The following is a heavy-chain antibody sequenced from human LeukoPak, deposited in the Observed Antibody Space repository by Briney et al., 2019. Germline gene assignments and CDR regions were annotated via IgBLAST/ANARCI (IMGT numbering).Heavy chain of an antibody. V-gene: IGHV1-8*01. CDR1: GYTFTSYD. CDR2: MSPDSGYT. D-gene: IGHD6-6*01. CDR3: RGEGSSSSFDY. J-gene: IGHJ4*02. Sequence: ASVKVSCKASGYTFTSYDITWVRQATGQGLEWMGWMSPDSGYTGYAQTFQGRVTLTRNTSVSTAFMELSSLRSEDTAVYYCRGEGSSSSFDYWGQGTLVTVSS.